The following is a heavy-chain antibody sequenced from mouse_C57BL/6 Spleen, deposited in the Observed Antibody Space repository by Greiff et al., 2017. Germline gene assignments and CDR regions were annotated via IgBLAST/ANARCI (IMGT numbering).Heavy chain of an antibody. Sequence: LVESGAELARPGASVKLSCKASGYTFTSYGISWVKQRTGQGLEWIGEIYPRSGNTYYNEKFKGTATLTADKSSSTAYMELRSLTSADSAVYFCAREGVYGNYVYWYFDVWGTGTTVTVSS. D-gene: IGHD2-1*01. CDR3: AREGVYGNYVYWYFDV. V-gene: IGHV1-81*01. CDR1: GYTFTSYG. CDR2: IYPRSGNT. J-gene: IGHJ1*03.